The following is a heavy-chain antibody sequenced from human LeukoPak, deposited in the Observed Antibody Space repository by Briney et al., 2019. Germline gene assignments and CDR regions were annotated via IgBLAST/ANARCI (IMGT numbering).Heavy chain of an antibody. V-gene: IGHV3-11*01. J-gene: IGHJ4*02. Sequence: PGGPLRLSCAASGFIFSDYYMTWIRQTPGKGLEWLSYISDSGSTINYADSVKGRLTISRDNAKKSLFLQMNSLRVEDTAVYYCAIYYDSSGSIDHWGQGTLVTVSS. CDR1: GFIFSDYY. CDR2: ISDSGSTI. D-gene: IGHD3-22*01. CDR3: AIYYDSSGSIDH.